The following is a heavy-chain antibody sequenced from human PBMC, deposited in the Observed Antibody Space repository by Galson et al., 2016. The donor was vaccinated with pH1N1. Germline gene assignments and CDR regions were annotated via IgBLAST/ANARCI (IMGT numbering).Heavy chain of an antibody. CDR2: IWYDGSNK. D-gene: IGHD4-17*01. J-gene: IGHJ4*02. CDR1: GFTFSSYG. CDR3: ARGNSYYGDYLGY. V-gene: IGHV3-33*01. Sequence: SLRLSCAASGFTFSSYGMRWVRQAPGKGLEWVAVIWYDGSNKYYADSVKGRFTISRDNSKNTLYLQMNSLRAEATAVYYCARGNSYYGDYLGYWGQGTLVTVSS.